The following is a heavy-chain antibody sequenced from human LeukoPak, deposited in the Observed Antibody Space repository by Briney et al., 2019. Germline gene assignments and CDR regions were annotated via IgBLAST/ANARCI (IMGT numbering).Heavy chain of an antibody. CDR2: IKEDGSEK. J-gene: IGHJ4*02. CDR1: GSTFSAYW. D-gene: IGHD3-9*01. Sequence: QPGGSLRLSCAASGSTFSAYWMSWVRQAPGKGLEWVANIKEDGSEKSYVESVKGRFTISRDNTKKSLYLQMNRLRAEDTALYYCGTVAAGYYFDNWGQGTLVTVSS. CDR3: GTVAAGYYFDN. V-gene: IGHV3-7*05.